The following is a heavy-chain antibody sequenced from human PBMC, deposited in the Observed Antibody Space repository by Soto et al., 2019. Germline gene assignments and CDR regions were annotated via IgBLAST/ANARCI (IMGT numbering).Heavy chain of an antibody. J-gene: IGHJ5*02. D-gene: IGHD3-16*01. V-gene: IGHV2-5*02. Sequence: QITLKESGPTLVKPTQTLTLTCTFSGFSLTTRGVGVGWIRQPPGKALECLALIYWDDDKRHSPSLQSRLSITKDTSNNQVVLTMTNVDPEDAATYYCAHIPNYYQYDWFDPWGQGTLVSVSS. CDR1: GFSLTTRGVG. CDR3: AHIPNYYQYDWFDP. CDR2: IYWDDDK.